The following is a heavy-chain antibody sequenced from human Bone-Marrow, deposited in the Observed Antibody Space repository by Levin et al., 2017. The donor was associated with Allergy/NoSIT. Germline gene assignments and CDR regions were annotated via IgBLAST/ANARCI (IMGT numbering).Heavy chain of an antibody. CDR1: GFTFSNAW. V-gene: IGHV3-15*07. Sequence: GESLKISCAASGFTFSNAWMNWVRQAPGKGLEWVGRIKSKTDGGTTDYAAPVKGRFTISRDDSKNTLYLQMNSLKTEDTAVYYCTTVGSTGSSGFVFVGTISHKGGQGTLVTVSS. CDR2: IKSKTDGGTT. J-gene: IGHJ4*02. CDR3: TTVGSTGSSGFVFVGTISHK. D-gene: IGHD6-19*01.